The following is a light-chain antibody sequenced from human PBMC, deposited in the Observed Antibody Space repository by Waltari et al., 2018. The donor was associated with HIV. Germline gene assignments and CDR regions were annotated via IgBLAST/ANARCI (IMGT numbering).Light chain of an antibody. CDR2: EVS. V-gene: IGLV2-14*01. CDR1: SSDIGGYKY. CDR3: SSYTTRSTLV. Sequence: QSALTQPASVSGSPGQSITISCTGTSSDIGGYKYVSWYQQQPGKAPKLMIAEVSNRPAVVSNRLSGSKAGNTASLNISGLQSEDEADYYSSSYTTRSTLVFGGGTKLTVL. J-gene: IGLJ3*02.